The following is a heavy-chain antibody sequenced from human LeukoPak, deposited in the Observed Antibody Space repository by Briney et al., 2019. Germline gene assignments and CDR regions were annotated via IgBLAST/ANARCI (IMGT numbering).Heavy chain of an antibody. D-gene: IGHD2-2*01. Sequence: PSETLSLTCTVSGGSISSSSYYWGWIRQPPGKGLEWIGSIYYSGSTYYNPSLKSRVTISVDTSKNQFSLKLSSVTAADTAVYYCARGYSSTRHYYYYYYMDVWGKGTTVTVSS. J-gene: IGHJ6*03. V-gene: IGHV4-39*07. CDR2: IYYSGST. CDR1: GGSISSSSYY. CDR3: ARGYSSTRHYYYYYYMDV.